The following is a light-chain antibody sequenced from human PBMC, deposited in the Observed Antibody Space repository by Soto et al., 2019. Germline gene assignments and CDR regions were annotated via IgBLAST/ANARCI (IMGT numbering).Light chain of an antibody. CDR3: HQSYSDQT. J-gene: IGKJ3*01. Sequence: DIQMTQSPSSLSASVEDIVTLTCRASQRISRYLNWYQQKPGKAPKLLIYAASSLPSGVPSRFSGSGYGTDFTLNNSTLPPEDFATYYCHQSYSDQTFDPGTKVDIK. CDR2: AAS. V-gene: IGKV1-39*01. CDR1: QRISRY.